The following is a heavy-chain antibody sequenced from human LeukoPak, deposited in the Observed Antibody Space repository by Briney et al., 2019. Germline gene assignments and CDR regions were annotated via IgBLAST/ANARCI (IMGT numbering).Heavy chain of an antibody. CDR3: APDPSIVLAGTN. J-gene: IGHJ4*02. CDR1: GFTFSSYN. Sequence: PGGSLRLSCAASGFTFSSYNMNWVRQAPGKGLEWVSSITSSSSYTYYVDSVKGRFTISRDNAKNSLYLQMNSLRAEDTAVYYCAPDPSIVLAGTNWGQGTLVTVSS. D-gene: IGHD6-19*01. V-gene: IGHV3-21*01. CDR2: ITSSSSYT.